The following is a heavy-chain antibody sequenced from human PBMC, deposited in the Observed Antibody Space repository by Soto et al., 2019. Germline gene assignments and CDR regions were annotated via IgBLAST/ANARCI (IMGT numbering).Heavy chain of an antibody. V-gene: IGHV3-23*01. CDR1: GFTFSNYA. CDR2: IGGSGGNT. J-gene: IGHJ4*02. CDR3: AKTVEAVAGNVYGY. Sequence: GGSLRLSCAASGFTFSNYAMGWVRQGPGRGLEGVSAIGGSGGNTYYAASVKGRFTISRDNSKNTLFLQMSSLRGEDTAVHYCAKTVEAVAGNVYGYWGQGTLVTVYS. D-gene: IGHD6-19*01.